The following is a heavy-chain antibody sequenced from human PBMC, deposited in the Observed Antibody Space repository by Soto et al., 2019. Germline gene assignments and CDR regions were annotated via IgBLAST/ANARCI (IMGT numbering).Heavy chain of an antibody. D-gene: IGHD2-2*01. V-gene: IGHV4-39*01. J-gene: IGHJ5*02. CDR3: ARHVVAGPGKSFGWFDP. Sequence: PGKGLEGIGTIYYSGSTYYNQTLKSQVTISVDTTKNQFSLALSSLTAADTAVYYCARHVVAGPGKSFGWFDPWGHGNLDTGSS. CDR2: IYYSGST.